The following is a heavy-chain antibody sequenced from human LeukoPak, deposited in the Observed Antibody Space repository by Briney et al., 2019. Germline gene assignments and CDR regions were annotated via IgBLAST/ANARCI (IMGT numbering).Heavy chain of an antibody. Sequence: PSETLSLTCSVSGGSIRRYYWSWIRQPPGKGLEWVGDIYYSGSTNYNPSLKSRVTIAVDTSKNQFSLKLSSVTAADTAVYYCASGTYTHYYFDYWGQGTLVTVSS. CDR1: GGSIRRYY. V-gene: IGHV4-59*01. CDR2: IYYSGST. CDR3: ASGTYTHYYFDY. D-gene: IGHD1-26*01. J-gene: IGHJ4*02.